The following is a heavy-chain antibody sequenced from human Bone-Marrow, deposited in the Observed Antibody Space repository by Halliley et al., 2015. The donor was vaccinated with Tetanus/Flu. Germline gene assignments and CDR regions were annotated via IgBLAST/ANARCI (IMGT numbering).Heavy chain of an antibody. D-gene: IGHD1-26*01. Sequence: GLVKPSETLSLTCTVSGGSFSSYYWSWIRQPPGKGLEWIGYIYYTGVTNYNPSLNSRVTLSIDTSKNQFSLRLSSVTAVDTAVYYCARDRSGSSDYWGQGTLVTVSS. V-gene: IGHV4-59*01. CDR2: IYYTGVT. J-gene: IGHJ4*02. CDR1: GGSFSSYY. CDR3: ARDRSGSSDY.